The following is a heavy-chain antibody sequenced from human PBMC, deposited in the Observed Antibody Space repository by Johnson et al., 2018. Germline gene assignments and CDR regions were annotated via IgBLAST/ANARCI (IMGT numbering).Heavy chain of an antibody. J-gene: IGHJ6*02. Sequence: EQLVQSGGGLIQPGGSLGLSCAASGFTVSSNYMSWVRQAPGKGLEWVSIIYSGGSTYYADAVNGRFTISRDNSKNTVYLQMNSLRAEDTAVYYCARQFISGSYFYYFYYGMDVWGQGTTVTVSS. CDR2: IYSGGST. D-gene: IGHD1-26*01. CDR3: ARQFISGSYFYYFYYGMDV. V-gene: IGHV3-53*01. CDR1: GFTVSSNY.